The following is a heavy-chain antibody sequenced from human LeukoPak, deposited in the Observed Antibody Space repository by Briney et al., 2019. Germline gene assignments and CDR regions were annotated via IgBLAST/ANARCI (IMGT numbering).Heavy chain of an antibody. CDR1: AYSITSGYY. CDR3: ARVGPYYHYYMDV. V-gene: IGHV4-38-2*02. CDR2: IYHSGST. J-gene: IGHJ6*03. Sequence: SETLSLTCTVSAYSITSGYYWGWIRQPPGKGLEWIGSIYHSGSTYYNPSLQSRVTISVDTSKNQFSLKLTSVTAADTAVYYCARVGPYYHYYMDVWGKGTTVTVSS.